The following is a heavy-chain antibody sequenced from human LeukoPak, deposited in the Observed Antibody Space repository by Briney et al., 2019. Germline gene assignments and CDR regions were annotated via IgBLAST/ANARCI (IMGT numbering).Heavy chain of an antibody. D-gene: IGHD6-13*01. CDR3: ARVRIGQQLDKYYYYAMDV. CDR1: GYTFTDYY. V-gene: IGHV1-2*02. CDR2: INPNSGGT. J-gene: IGHJ6*02. Sequence: GASVKVSCKASGYTFTDYYMHWVRQAPGQGLEWMGWINPNSGGTNFAQKFQGRVTMTTDTSISPAYMEVSRLRSDDTAVYYCARVRIGQQLDKYYYYAMDVWGQGTTVTVSS.